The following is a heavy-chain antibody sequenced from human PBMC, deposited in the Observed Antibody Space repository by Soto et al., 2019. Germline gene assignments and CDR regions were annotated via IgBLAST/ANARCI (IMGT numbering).Heavy chain of an antibody. CDR3: TRDASRDSSARGWFDP. D-gene: IGHD6-13*01. CDR1: GFTFRSFT. Sequence: GGSLRLSCAASGFTFRSFTMNWVRQAPGKGLEWVSTISSNSAYIYYTDALRGRFTISRDNAKNSLQLQMNSLRAEDTAVYYCTRDASRDSSARGWFDPWGPGTLVTVSS. J-gene: IGHJ5*02. V-gene: IGHV3-21*01. CDR2: ISSNSAYI.